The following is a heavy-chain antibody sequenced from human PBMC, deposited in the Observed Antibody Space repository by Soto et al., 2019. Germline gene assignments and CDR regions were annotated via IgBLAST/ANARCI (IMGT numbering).Heavy chain of an antibody. V-gene: IGHV3-30*18. D-gene: IGHD3-10*01. Sequence: QVQLVESGGGVVQPGKSLRLSCAGSGFTFSSYGMDWVRQAPGKGLEWVAVISYDGSNKYYADSVKGRFTISRDNSKNTLYLQMSSLRADDTAVDYCAKDRMGAGVRGYFAYWGQGTLVSVSS. J-gene: IGHJ4*02. CDR3: AKDRMGAGVRGYFAY. CDR2: ISYDGSNK. CDR1: GFTFSSYG.